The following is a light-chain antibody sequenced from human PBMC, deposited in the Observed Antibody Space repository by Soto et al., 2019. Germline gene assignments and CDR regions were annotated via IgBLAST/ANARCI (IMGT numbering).Light chain of an antibody. CDR3: QVWDSSTPVV. CDR2: RID. Sequence: ELTQPLSVSVALGQTARITCGGNNIATKNVHWYQQKPGQAPVLVIYRIDNRPSGIPERFSGSNSGNTATLTISRAQDGDEADYYCQVWDSSTPVVFGGGTKLTVL. J-gene: IGLJ2*01. CDR1: NIATKN. V-gene: IGLV3-9*01.